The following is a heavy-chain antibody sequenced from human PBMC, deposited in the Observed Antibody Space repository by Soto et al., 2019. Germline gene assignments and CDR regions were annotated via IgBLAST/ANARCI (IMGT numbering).Heavy chain of an antibody. CDR2: IYPGDSDT. CDR1: GYSFTSYW. D-gene: IGHD6-6*01. V-gene: IGHV5-51*01. J-gene: IGHJ3*02. CDR3: AGPSSSPHFAFDI. Sequence: GESLKISCKGSGYSFTSYWIGWVRQMPGKGLEWMGIIYPGDSDTRYSPSFQGLVTISADKSISTAYLQWSSLKASDTAMYYCAGPSSSPHFAFDIWGQGTMVTVSS.